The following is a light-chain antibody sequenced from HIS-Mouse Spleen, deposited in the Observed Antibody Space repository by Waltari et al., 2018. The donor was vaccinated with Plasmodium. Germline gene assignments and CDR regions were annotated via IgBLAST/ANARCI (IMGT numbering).Light chain of an antibody. CDR3: QQYNNWSFT. Sequence: EIVMTQSPATLSVSPGERATLSCRASQSVSSNLAWYQQKPGQAPRRLIYGASTRATGIPACFGGSGSGTEFTLTISSLQSEDFAVYYCQQYNNWSFTFGPGTKVDIK. J-gene: IGKJ3*01. CDR2: GAS. CDR1: QSVSSN. V-gene: IGKV3-15*01.